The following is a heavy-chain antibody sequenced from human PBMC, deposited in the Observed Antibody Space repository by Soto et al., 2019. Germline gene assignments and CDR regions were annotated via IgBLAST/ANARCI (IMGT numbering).Heavy chain of an antibody. CDR2: IIPIFGTA. J-gene: IGHJ6*02. CDR3: ARVAVTGSNYYYYGMDV. CDR1: GGTFSSYA. V-gene: IGHV1-69*13. Sequence: GASVKVSCKASGGTFSSYAISWVRQAPGQGLEWMGGIIPIFGTANYAQKFQGRVTITADESTSTAYMELSSLRSEDTAVYYCARVAVTGSNYYYYGMDVWGQVPTVTVSS. D-gene: IGHD2-15*01.